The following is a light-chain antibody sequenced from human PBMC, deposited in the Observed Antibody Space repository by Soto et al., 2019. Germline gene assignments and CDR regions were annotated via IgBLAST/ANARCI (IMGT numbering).Light chain of an antibody. CDR2: AAS. CDR1: QGISNF. J-gene: IGKJ1*01. Sequence: DLQMTQSPSSLSASVGDRVTITCRASQGISNFLAWHQQKPGKVPKLLIYAASTLQSGVTSRISVSGSGTDFNLTITSLQPKDVATYYCQKYNSVPWTFGQGTKVEIK. CDR3: QKYNSVPWT. V-gene: IGKV1-27*01.